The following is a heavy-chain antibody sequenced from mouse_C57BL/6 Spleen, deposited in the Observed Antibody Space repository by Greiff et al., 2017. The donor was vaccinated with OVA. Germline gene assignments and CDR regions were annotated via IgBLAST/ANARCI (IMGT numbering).Heavy chain of an antibody. CDR3: ARNSGGNYWYFDV. Sequence: VKVEESGPGLVAPSQSLSITCTVSGFSLTSYAISWVRQPPGKGLEWLGVIWTGGGTNYNSALKSRLSISKDTSKSQVFLKMNSLQTDDTARYYCARNSGGNYWYFDVWGTGTTVTVSS. CDR1: GFSLTSYA. CDR2: IWTGGGT. V-gene: IGHV2-9-1*01. D-gene: IGHD1-1*02. J-gene: IGHJ1*03.